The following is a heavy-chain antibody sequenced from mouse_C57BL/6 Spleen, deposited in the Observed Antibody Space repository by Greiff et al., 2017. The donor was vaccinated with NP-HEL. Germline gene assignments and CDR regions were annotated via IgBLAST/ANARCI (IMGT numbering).Heavy chain of an antibody. V-gene: IGHV1-80*01. CDR2: IYPGDGDT. J-gene: IGHJ4*01. CDR3: ASEVPYAMDY. CDR1: GYAFSSYW. Sequence: QVQLQQSGAELVKPGASVKISCKASGYAFSSYWMNWVKQRPGQGLEWIGQIYPGDGDTNYNGKFKGKATLTADKSSSTAYMQLSGLTSEDSAVYFYASEVPYAMDYWGQGTSVTVSS.